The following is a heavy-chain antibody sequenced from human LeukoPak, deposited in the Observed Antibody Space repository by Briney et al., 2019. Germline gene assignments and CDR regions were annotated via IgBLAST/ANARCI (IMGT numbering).Heavy chain of an antibody. V-gene: IGHV4-59*01. J-gene: IGHJ4*02. CDR2: IYDSGST. D-gene: IGHD2-15*01. Sequence: SETLSLTCTVSGGSISSYYWSWIRQSPGKGLEWIGYIYDSGSTNYNPSLKSRVTISVDTSKNQFSLKLTSVTAAVTAVYYCARAHYCGGGSCYSPYLDYWGQGALVTVSS. CDR1: GGSISSYY. CDR3: ARAHYCGGGSCYSPYLDY.